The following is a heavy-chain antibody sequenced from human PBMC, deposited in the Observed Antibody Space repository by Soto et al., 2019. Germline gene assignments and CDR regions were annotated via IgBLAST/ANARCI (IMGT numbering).Heavy chain of an antibody. V-gene: IGHV4-34*01. CDR2: INHSGST. D-gene: IGHD6-13*01. CDR1: GGSFSGYY. CDR3: AVGRAAGTFGY. J-gene: IGHJ4*02. Sequence: SETLSLTCAVYGGSFSGYYWSWIRQPPGKGLEWIGEINHSGSTNYNPSLKSRVTISVDTSKNQFSLKLSSVTAADTAVYYCAVGRAAGTFGYWGQGTLVTVSS.